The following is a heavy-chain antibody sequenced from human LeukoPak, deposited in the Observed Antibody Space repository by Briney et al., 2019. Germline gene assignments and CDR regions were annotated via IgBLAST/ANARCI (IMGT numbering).Heavy chain of an antibody. D-gene: IGHD6-13*01. CDR3: ARLIAAAWFGSFDY. V-gene: IGHV4-59*01. J-gene: IGHJ4*02. Sequence: SETLSLTCTVSGGSISSYYWSWIRQPPGKGLEWIGYIYYSGSTNYNPSLKSRVTISVDTSKNQFSLKLSSVTAADTAVYYCARLIAAAWFGSFDYWGQGTLVTVSS. CDR2: IYYSGST. CDR1: GGSISSYY.